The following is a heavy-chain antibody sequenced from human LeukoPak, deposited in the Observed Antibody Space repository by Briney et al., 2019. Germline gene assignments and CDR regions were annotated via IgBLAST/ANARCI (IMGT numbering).Heavy chain of an antibody. CDR2: IRNKARSYTT. J-gene: IGHJ6*02. Sequence: GGSLRLSCAASGFSFSDHYMDWVRQAPGQGLEWVGRIRNKARSYTTEYAASVTGRFTISRDDSKNSLYLQMNSLTIEDTAVYYCTGGRSDRGYYGFDVWGQGTTVIVSS. V-gene: IGHV3-72*01. CDR1: GFSFSDHY. CDR3: TGGRSDRGYYGFDV.